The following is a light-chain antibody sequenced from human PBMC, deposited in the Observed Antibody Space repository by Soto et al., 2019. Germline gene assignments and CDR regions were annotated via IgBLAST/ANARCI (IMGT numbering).Light chain of an antibody. J-gene: IGKJ5*01. CDR1: QSVSSN. CDR2: GAS. Sequence: EIVMTQSPATLSVSPGERATLSCSASQSVSSNLAWYRQKPGQAPRLLIYGASTRATGIPARFSGSGSGTQFTLTISSLQSEDFAVDYCQQYNNWLLITFGQGTRLEIK. CDR3: QQYNNWLLIT. V-gene: IGKV3-15*01.